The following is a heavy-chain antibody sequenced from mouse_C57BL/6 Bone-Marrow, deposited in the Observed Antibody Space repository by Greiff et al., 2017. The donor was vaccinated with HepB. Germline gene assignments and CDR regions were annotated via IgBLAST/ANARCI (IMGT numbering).Heavy chain of an antibody. CDR3: ARYSMVTTGFDY. J-gene: IGHJ2*01. CDR1: GYTFTSYW. V-gene: IGHV1-72*01. D-gene: IGHD2-2*01. Sequence: QVQLKESGAELVKPGASVKLSCKASGYTFTSYWMHWVKQRPGRGLEWIGRIDPNSGGTKYNEKFKSKATLTVDKPSSTAYMQLSSLTSEDSAVYYCARYSMVTTGFDYWGQGTTLTVSS. CDR2: IDPNSGGT.